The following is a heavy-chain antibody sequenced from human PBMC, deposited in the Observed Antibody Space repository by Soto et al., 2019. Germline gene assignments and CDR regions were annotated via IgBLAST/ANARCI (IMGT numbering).Heavy chain of an antibody. Sequence: QVRLVESGGGLVKPGGSLRLSCASSGFPFSDHYMSWIRRSPGKGLEFLSYISPGTTYKNYADSVKGRFTISRDNAKSSLYLQLNGLRAEDTAVYFCSRGGGGGLFDLWGQGTFVTVSS. CDR1: GFPFSDHY. D-gene: IGHD2-21*01. CDR2: ISPGTTYK. J-gene: IGHJ4*02. V-gene: IGHV3-11*06. CDR3: SRGGGGGLFDL.